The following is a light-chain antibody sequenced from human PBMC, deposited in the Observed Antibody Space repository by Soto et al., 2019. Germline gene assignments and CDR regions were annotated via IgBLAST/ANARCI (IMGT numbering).Light chain of an antibody. CDR3: QQSYSTPRT. CDR1: QSISSY. Sequence: DIQMTQSPSSLSASVGDRVTITCRASQSISSYLNWYQQKPGKAPKLLIYAASSLQSGVPSRFSGSGSGTDFTLTISSLQPEDFATYYCQQSYSTPRTFRQGTKVDIX. J-gene: IGKJ1*01. V-gene: IGKV1-39*01. CDR2: AAS.